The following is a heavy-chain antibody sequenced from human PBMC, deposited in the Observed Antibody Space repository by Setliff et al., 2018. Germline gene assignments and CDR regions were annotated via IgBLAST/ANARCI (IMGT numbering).Heavy chain of an antibody. CDR1: GGSFSGYY. V-gene: IGHV4-34*01. D-gene: IGHD3-3*01. J-gene: IGHJ4*02. CDR2: INHSGST. Sequence: SETLSLTCAVYGGSFSGYYWSWIRQPPGKGLEWIGEINHSGSTYYNPSLKSRVTISVDTSKNQFSLKLTSVTAADTAVYYCARHGLQFLEWLSAFDYWGQGTLVTVSS. CDR3: ARHGLQFLEWLSAFDY.